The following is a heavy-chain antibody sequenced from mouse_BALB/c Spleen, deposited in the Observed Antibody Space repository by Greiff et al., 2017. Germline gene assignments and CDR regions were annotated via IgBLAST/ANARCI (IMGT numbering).Heavy chain of an antibody. CDR2: ISYSGST. Sequence: DVKLQESGPGLVKPSQSLSLTCTVTGYSITSDYAWNWIRQFPGNKLEWMGYISYSGSTSYNPSLKSRISITRDTSKNQFFLQLNSVTTEDTATYYCARCDGYFVSRFAYWGQGTLVTVSA. CDR3: ARCDGYFVSRFAY. D-gene: IGHD2-3*01. V-gene: IGHV3-2*02. J-gene: IGHJ3*01. CDR1: GYSITSDYA.